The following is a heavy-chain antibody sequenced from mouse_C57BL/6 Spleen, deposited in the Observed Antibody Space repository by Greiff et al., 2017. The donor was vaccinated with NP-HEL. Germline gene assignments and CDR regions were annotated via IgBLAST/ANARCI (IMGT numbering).Heavy chain of an antibody. J-gene: IGHJ2*01. Sequence: DVKLVESGPGLAKPSQTLSLTCSVTGYSITSDYWNWIRKFPGNKLEYMGYISYSGSTYYNPSLKSRISITRDTSKNQYYLQLNSVTTEDTATYYCARYLTTVVARGYYFDYWGQGTTLTVSS. CDR1: GYSITSDY. D-gene: IGHD1-1*01. V-gene: IGHV3-8*01. CDR2: ISYSGST. CDR3: ARYLTTVVARGYYFDY.